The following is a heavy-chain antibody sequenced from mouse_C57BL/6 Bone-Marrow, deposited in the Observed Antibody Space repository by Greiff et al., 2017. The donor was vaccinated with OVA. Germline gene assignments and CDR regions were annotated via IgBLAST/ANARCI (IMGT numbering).Heavy chain of an antibody. J-gene: IGHJ4*01. V-gene: IGHV1-75*01. CDR1: GYTFTDYY. Sequence: QVQLQQSGPELVKPGASVKISCKASGYTFTDYYINWVKQRPGQGLEWIGWIFPGSGSTYYNEKFKGTVTLSVDKTASTAYMLLSSLTYEDSAVYLSARGRYYAMDDWGKGTTVTVSS. CDR3: ARGRYYAMDD. CDR2: IFPGSGST.